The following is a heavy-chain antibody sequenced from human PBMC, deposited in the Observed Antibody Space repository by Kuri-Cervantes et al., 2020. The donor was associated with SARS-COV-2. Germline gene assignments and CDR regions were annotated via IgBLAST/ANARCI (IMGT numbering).Heavy chain of an antibody. CDR1: GFTFSSYS. CDR2: ISSSSSTI. V-gene: IGHV3-48*01. D-gene: IGHD1-26*01. J-gene: IGHJ4*02. Sequence: LSLTCAASGFTFSSYSMNWVRQAPGKGLEWVSYISSSSSTIYYADSVKGRFTISRDNAKNSLYLQMNSLRAEDTAVYYCAKDLAHSGSYYNHWGFDYWGQGTLVTVSS. CDR3: AKDLAHSGSYYNHWGFDY.